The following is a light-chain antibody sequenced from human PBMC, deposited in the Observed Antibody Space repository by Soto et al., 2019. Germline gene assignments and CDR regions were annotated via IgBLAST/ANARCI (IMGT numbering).Light chain of an antibody. V-gene: IGLV2-8*01. Sequence: QSALTQPPSASGSPGQSLTISCTGTSSDVGFYNFVSWYQQRPGKAPKLVIYEVTKRPSGVPDRFSGSKSGSTASLTVSGLQADDEADYYCASYAGTRLFVFASGTKATVL. CDR2: EVT. CDR1: SSDVGFYNF. J-gene: IGLJ1*01. CDR3: ASYAGTRLFV.